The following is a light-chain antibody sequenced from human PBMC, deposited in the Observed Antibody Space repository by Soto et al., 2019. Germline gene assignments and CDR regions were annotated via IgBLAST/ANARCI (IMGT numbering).Light chain of an antibody. CDR2: SNN. J-gene: IGLJ2*01. CDR3: AAWDDSLNGVL. V-gene: IGLV1-44*01. CDR1: SSNIGSNT. Sequence: QSVLTQPPSACGTPGQRVTISCSGRSSNIGSNTGNWYQQLPGTAPKLLIYSNNQRPSGVPHRFSGSKSGTSASLAISGLQSEDEADYYCAAWDDSLNGVLFGGGTKLTVL.